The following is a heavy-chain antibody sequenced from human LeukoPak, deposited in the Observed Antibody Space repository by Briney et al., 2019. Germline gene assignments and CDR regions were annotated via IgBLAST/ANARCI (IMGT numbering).Heavy chain of an antibody. CDR1: GYTFTKYG. CDR2: IGAYSGST. CDR3: ARDECGDYRICLHFDY. D-gene: IGHD4-17*01. Sequence: ASMKVSCKTSGYTFTKYGVSWVRQAPGQGLEWMGWIGAYSGSTKYAQKLQGRVTMTTDTSTSTAYMEVRSLRSDDTAVYYCARDECGDYRICLHFDYWGQGTPVTVSS. J-gene: IGHJ4*02. V-gene: IGHV1-18*01.